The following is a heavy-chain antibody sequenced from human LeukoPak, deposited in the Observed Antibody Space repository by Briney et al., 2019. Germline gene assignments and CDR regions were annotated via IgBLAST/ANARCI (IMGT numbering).Heavy chain of an antibody. CDR3: ARDRGVSYQLEQTDVFDI. V-gene: IGHV3-48*03. CDR2: ISSSGSTI. CDR1: GFTFSSYE. D-gene: IGHD1/OR15-1a*01. Sequence: PGGSLRLSCAASGFTFSSYEMNWVRQAPGKGLEWVSYISSSGSTIYYADSVKGRFTISRDNAKNSLYLQMNSLRLDDTAVYYCARDRGVSYQLEQTDVFDIWGPGTMVAVSS. J-gene: IGHJ3*02.